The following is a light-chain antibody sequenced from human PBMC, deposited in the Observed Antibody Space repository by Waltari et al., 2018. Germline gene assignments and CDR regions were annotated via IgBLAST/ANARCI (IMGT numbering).Light chain of an antibody. Sequence: QLVLTQSPSASASLGASVKLTCTLSSGHSTNIIAWLQQQPEKGPRYLMNVNRDGSHNKGVGIPDRFSGSSSGAERYLTISSLQSEDEADYYCQTGGQGTWVFGGGTRLTVL. J-gene: IGLJ3*02. CDR3: QTGGQGTWV. V-gene: IGLV4-69*01. CDR1: SGHSTNI. CDR2: VNRDGSH.